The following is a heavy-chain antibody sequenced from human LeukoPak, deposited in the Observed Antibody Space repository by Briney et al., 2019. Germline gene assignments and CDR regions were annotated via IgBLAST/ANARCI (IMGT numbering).Heavy chain of an antibody. CDR2: INSDGSST. CDR1: GFTFGDYA. CDR3: ARVYYGSGSPNFDY. J-gene: IGHJ4*02. Sequence: GGSLRLSCTTSGFTFGDYAMSWFRQAPGKGLVWVSRINSDGSSTSYGDSVKGRFTISRDNAKNTLYLQMNSLRAEDTAVYYCARVYYGSGSPNFDYWGQGTLVTVSS. D-gene: IGHD3-10*01. V-gene: IGHV3-74*01.